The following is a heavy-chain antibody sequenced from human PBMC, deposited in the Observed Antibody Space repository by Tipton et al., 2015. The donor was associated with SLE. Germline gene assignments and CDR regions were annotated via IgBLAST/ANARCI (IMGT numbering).Heavy chain of an antibody. V-gene: IGHV4-61*09. D-gene: IGHD2-15*01. J-gene: IGHJ5*02. Sequence: TLSLTCTVSGGSISSGSYYWSWIRQPAGKGLEWIGHIYTSGSTNYNPSLKSRVTISVDTSKNQFSLKLSSVTAADTAVYYCARDGCSGGSCYSRWFDPWGQGTLVTVSS. CDR2: IYTSGST. CDR3: ARDGCSGGSCYSRWFDP. CDR1: GGSISSGSYY.